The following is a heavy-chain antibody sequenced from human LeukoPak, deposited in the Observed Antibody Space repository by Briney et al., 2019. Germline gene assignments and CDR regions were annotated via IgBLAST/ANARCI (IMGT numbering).Heavy chain of an antibody. V-gene: IGHV1-69*04. D-gene: IGHD3-22*01. Sequence: SVKVSCKASGGTFSSYPISWVRQAPGQGLEWMGRIIPIFGIANYAQKFQGRVTITADKSTNTAYMELSSLTSEDTAVYYCARAHYDTSGYYYENEYCQHWGQGTLVSVSS. CDR1: GGTFSSYP. J-gene: IGHJ1*01. CDR3: ARAHYDTSGYYYENEYCQH. CDR2: IIPIFGIA.